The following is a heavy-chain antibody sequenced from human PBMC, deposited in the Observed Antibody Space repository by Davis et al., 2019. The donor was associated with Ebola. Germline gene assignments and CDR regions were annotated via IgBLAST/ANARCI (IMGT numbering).Heavy chain of an antibody. CDR2: ISAYNGNT. CDR3: ARGNTMVRSNNWFDP. V-gene: IGHV1-18*04. CDR1: GGTFTSYG. Sequence: ASVKVSCKASGGTFTSYGISWVRQAPGQGLKWMGWISAYNGNTNYAQKLQGRVTMTTDTSTSTAYMELRSLRSDDTAVYYCARGNTMVRSNNWFDPWGQGTLVTVSS. J-gene: IGHJ5*02. D-gene: IGHD3-10*01.